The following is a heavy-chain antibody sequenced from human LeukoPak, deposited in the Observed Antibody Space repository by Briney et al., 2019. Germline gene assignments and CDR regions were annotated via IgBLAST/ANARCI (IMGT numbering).Heavy chain of an antibody. Sequence: PSETLSLTCTVSGGSINNYYWSWIRQPAGKGLEWIGLIYSSGSTSYNPSLKSRVTMSVDTSKKQFSLRLSSVTAADTAVYYCARTPIYYFDNSGYYSWGQGTLVTVSS. J-gene: IGHJ4*02. CDR3: ARTPIYYFDNSGYYS. V-gene: IGHV4-4*07. CDR2: IYSSGST. CDR1: GGSINNYY. D-gene: IGHD3-22*01.